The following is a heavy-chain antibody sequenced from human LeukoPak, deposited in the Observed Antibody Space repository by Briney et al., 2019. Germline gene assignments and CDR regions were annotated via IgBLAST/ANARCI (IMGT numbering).Heavy chain of an antibody. CDR1: GGSISNYY. V-gene: IGHV4-59*08. J-gene: IGHJ4*02. CDR3: ARQGGYDNFDY. D-gene: IGHD3-22*01. CDR2: IYYSGST. Sequence: SETLSLTCTVSGGSISNYYWSWIRQPPGKGLEWIGYIYYSGSTNYNPSLKSRVTISVDTSKNQFSLKLSSVTAADTAVYYCARQGGYDNFDYWGQGTLVTVSS.